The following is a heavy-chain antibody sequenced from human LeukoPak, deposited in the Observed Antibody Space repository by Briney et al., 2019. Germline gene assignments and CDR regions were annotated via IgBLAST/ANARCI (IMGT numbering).Heavy chain of an antibody. D-gene: IGHD1-26*01. Sequence: PGPSLRLSCTASGFTFSTYEMHWVRQAPGKGLEWVSYMSNSGGSTYYADSVKGRFTISRDNTKNSLYLQMNSLRADDTAAYYCARGANTDLYYYGMDVWGQGTTVT. CDR3: ARGANTDLYYYGMDV. J-gene: IGHJ6*02. V-gene: IGHV3-48*03. CDR1: GFTFSTYE. CDR2: MSNSGGST.